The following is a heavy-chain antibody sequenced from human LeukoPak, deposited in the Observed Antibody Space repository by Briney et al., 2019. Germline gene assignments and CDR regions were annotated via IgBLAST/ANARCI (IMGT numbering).Heavy chain of an antibody. Sequence: GASVKVSCKASGYTFTGYHMHWVRQAPGQGLEWMGRINPNSGDTNYAQKFQGRVTITADESTSTAYMELSSLRSEDTAVYYCARGSGTITMVRGVFYGMDVWGQGTTVTVSS. CDR2: INPNSGDT. J-gene: IGHJ6*02. V-gene: IGHV1-2*06. CDR1: GYTFTGYH. D-gene: IGHD3-10*01. CDR3: ARGSGTITMVRGVFYGMDV.